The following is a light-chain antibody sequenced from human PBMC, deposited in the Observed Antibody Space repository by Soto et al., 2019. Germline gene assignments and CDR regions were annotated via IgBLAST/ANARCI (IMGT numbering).Light chain of an antibody. V-gene: IGLV1-44*01. Sequence: QSVLTQPPSASGTPGLRVTMSCSGSSSNIGSNTVNWYQQLPGTAPKLLIYSSNQRPSGVPDRFSGSKSGTSASLAISGLQSEDEADYYCATWDDSLNGVVFGGGTQLTVL. J-gene: IGLJ2*01. CDR1: SSNIGSNT. CDR2: SSN. CDR3: ATWDDSLNGVV.